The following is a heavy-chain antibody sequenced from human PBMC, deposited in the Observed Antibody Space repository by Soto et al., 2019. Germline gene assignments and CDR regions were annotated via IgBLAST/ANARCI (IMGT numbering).Heavy chain of an antibody. CDR2: IIPIFGTA. J-gene: IGHJ6*02. Sequence: SVKVSCKASGGTFSSYAISWVRQAPGQGLEWMGGIIPIFGTANYAQKFQGRVTITADESTSTAYMELSSLSSEDTALYYCATHFDWLLHYYYYGMDVWGQGTTVTVSS. D-gene: IGHD3-9*01. V-gene: IGHV1-69*13. CDR3: ATHFDWLLHYYYYGMDV. CDR1: GGTFSSYA.